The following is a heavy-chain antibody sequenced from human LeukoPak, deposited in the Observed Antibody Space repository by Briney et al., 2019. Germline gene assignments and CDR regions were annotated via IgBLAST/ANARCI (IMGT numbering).Heavy chain of an antibody. CDR2: ISGSGGST. CDR3: AKRYAVDFWSGYYDY. V-gene: IGHV3-23*01. Sequence: PGGSLSLSYAASGFTFSSYAMSWVRQAPGKGLEWVSAISGSGGSTYYADSVKGRFTISRDNSKNTLYPQMNSLRAEDTAVYYCAKRYAVDFWSGYYDYWGQGTLVTVSS. J-gene: IGHJ4*02. CDR1: GFTFSSYA. D-gene: IGHD3-3*01.